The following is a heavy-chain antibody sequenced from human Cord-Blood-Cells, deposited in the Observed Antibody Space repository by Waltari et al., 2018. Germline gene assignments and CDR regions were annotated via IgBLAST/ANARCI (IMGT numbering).Heavy chain of an antibody. V-gene: IGHV1-24*01. J-gene: IGHJ6*02. Sequence: QVQLAQTRAARTKPAASVTVPRKVLGYPPTDTAQHRLRQAPGKGLEWMGGFDPEDGETIYAQKFQGRVTMTEDTSTDTAYMELSSLRSEDTAVYYCATDFLLNYYGMDVWGQGTTVTVSS. CDR3: ATDFLLNYYGMDV. CDR1: GYPPTDTA. CDR2: FDPEDGET.